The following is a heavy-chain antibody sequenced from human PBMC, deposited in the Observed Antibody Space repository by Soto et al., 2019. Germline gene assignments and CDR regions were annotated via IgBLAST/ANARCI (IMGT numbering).Heavy chain of an antibody. CDR2: ISYDGSNK. CDR3: ANDRPPDQPFDY. Sequence: GGSLRLSCAASGFTFSSYGMHWVRQAPGKGLEWVAVISYDGSNKYYADSVKGRFTISRDNSKNTLYLQMNSLRAEDTAVYYCANDRPPDQPFDYWGQGTLVTVSS. CDR1: GFTFSSYG. J-gene: IGHJ4*02. V-gene: IGHV3-30*18.